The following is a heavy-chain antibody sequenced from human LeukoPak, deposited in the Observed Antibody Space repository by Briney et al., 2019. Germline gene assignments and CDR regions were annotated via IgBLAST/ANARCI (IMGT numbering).Heavy chain of an antibody. J-gene: IGHJ4*02. Sequence: SETLSLTCSVPGGSINSYCWSWIRQPPGKGLEWIGYIFHSGSTSYNPSLKSRVTISVDTPKNQFSLKLSSVTAADTAVYYCASSGSLHYYDYWGQGTLVTDSS. CDR2: IFHSGST. CDR1: GGSINSYC. D-gene: IGHD6-19*01. V-gene: IGHV4-59*01. CDR3: ASSGSLHYYDY.